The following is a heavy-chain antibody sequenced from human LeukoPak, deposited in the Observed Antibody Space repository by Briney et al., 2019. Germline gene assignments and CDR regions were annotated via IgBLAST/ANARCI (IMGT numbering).Heavy chain of an antibody. CDR2: IYYSGST. D-gene: IGHD2/OR15-2a*01. CDR1: GGSISSSSYY. J-gene: IGHJ6*03. CDR3: SRQAVIYCLSSMASYYYYMDV. Sequence: SETLSLTCTVSGGSISSSSYYWGWIRQPPGTGLEWIGSIYYSGSTYYNPSLKSRVTISVDTSKNQFSLKLSSVTAADTAVYYCSRQAVIYCLSSMASYYYYMDVWGKGTTVTISS. V-gene: IGHV4-39*01.